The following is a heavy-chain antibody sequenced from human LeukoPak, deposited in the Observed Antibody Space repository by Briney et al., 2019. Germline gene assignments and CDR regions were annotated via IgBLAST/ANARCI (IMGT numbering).Heavy chain of an antibody. J-gene: IGHJ6*03. D-gene: IGHD5-18*01. CDR3: ARPHVAMAPKPYYYYYMDV. CDR2: IIPIFGTA. CDR1: GGTFSGYA. Sequence: SVKVSCKASGGTFSGYAISWVRQAPGQGLEWMGGIIPIFGTANYAQKFQGRVTITTDESTSTAYMELSSLRSGDTAVYYCARPHVAMAPKPYYYYYMDVWGKGTTVTVSS. V-gene: IGHV1-69*05.